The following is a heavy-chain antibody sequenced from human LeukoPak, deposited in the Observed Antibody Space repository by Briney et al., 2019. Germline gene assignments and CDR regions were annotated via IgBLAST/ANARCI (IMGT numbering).Heavy chain of an antibody. V-gene: IGHV1-18*01. CDR1: GYSFTSYG. CDR2: ISAYNGNT. Sequence: GASVKVSCKASGYSFTSYGISWVRQAPGQGLEWMGRISAYNGNTDYAQKFQGRVTMTTDTSTSTAYMEVRSLRSDDTAVYYCARRTAFQGYYYYMDVWGKGTTVTVSS. CDR3: ARRTAFQGYYYYMDV. J-gene: IGHJ6*03. D-gene: IGHD3-3*02.